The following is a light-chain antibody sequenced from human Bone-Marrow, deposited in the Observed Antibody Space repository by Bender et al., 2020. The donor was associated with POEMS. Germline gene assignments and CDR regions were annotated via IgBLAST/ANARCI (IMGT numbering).Light chain of an antibody. Sequence: QSVLTQPPSASGTPGQTVTISCSGRTSNIGSNFVYWYQQFPGTAPELLIYRNSQRPSGVPDRFSASKSGTSASLAINGLRSDDDATYFCATWSDSLNGPGLFGGGTKLTVL. CDR3: ATWSDSLNGPGL. CDR1: TSNIGSNF. V-gene: IGLV1-47*01. J-gene: IGLJ2*01. CDR2: RNS.